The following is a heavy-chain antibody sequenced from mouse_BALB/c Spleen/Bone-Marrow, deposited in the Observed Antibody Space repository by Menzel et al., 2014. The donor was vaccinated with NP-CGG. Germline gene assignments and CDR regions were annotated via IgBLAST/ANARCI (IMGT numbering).Heavy chain of an antibody. J-gene: IGHJ1*01. V-gene: IGHV1-69*01. CDR3: ARSAGYWYFDV. CDR2: IDTSDSYT. Sequence: VQLVESGAELVMPGASVKMSCKASGYTFTDYWMHWVKQTPGQGLEWIGAIDTSDSYTSYNQKFKGKATLTVDESSSTAYMQLSSLTSEDSAVYYCARSAGYWYFDVWGAGTTVTVSS. CDR1: GYTFTDYW. D-gene: IGHD1-2*01.